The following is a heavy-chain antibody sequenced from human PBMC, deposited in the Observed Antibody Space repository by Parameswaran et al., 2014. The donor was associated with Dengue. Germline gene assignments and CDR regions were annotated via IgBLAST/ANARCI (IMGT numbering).Heavy chain of an antibody. CDR3: ARVWGAHYYYYMDV. V-gene: IGHV3-48*03. D-gene: IGHD3-16*01. Sequence: WIRQPPGKGLEWVSYISSSGSTIYYADSVKGRFTISRDNAKNSLYLQMNSLRAEDTAVYYCARVWGAHYYYYMDVWGKGTTVTVSS. J-gene: IGHJ6*03. CDR2: ISSSGSTI.